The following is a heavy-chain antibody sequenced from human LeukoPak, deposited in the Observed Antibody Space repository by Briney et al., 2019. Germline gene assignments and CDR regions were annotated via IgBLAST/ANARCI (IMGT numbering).Heavy chain of an antibody. J-gene: IGHJ5*02. D-gene: IGHD6-13*01. V-gene: IGHV1-58*02. CDR1: GFTFTSSA. CDR2: IVVGSGNT. CDR3: AADQSGPRIAAAGVS. Sequence: SVKVSCKASGFTFTSSAMQWVRQARGQRLEWIGWIVVGSGNTNYAQKFQERVTITRDMSTSTAYMELSSLRSEDTAVYYCAADQSGPRIAAAGVSWGQGTLVTVSS.